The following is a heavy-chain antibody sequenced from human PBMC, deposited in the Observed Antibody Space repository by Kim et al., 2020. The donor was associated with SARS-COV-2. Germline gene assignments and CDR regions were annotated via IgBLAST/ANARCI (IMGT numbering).Heavy chain of an antibody. Sequence: GGSLRLSCAASGFTFSSYSMNWVRQAPGKGLEWVSSISSSSSYIYYADSVKGRFTISRDNAKNSLYLQMNSLRAEDTAVYYCARGRIAAAGRVFDYWGQGTLVTVSS. CDR2: ISSSSSYI. CDR3: ARGRIAAAGRVFDY. D-gene: IGHD6-13*01. J-gene: IGHJ4*02. V-gene: IGHV3-21*01. CDR1: GFTFSSYS.